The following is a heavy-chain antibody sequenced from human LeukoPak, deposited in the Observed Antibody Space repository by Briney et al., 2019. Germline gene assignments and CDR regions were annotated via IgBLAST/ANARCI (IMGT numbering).Heavy chain of an antibody. CDR3: AKDYRPHDFWSGLVDY. J-gene: IGHJ4*02. D-gene: IGHD3-3*01. V-gene: IGHV3-30*18. CDR2: ISYDGSNK. Sequence: GGSLRLSCAASGFTFSNYGMHWVRQAPGKGLEWVTLISYDGSNKYYADSVKGRFTISRDNSKNTLYLQMNSLRAEDTAVYYCAKDYRPHDFWSGLVDYWGQGTLVTVSS. CDR1: GFTFSNYG.